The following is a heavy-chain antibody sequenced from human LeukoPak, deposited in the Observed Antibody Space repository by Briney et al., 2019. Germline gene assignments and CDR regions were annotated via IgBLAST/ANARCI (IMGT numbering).Heavy chain of an antibody. Sequence: ASVKVSCKASGYTFTCYYMHWVRQAPGQGLEWMGWINPNSGGTNYAQKFQGRVTMTRDTSISIAYMELSRLRSDDTAVYYCARVTQVHYDFWSRPNSHYDYWGQGTLVTVSS. J-gene: IGHJ4*02. D-gene: IGHD3-3*01. CDR1: GYTFTCYY. CDR2: INPNSGGT. V-gene: IGHV1-2*02. CDR3: ARVTQVHYDFWSRPNSHYDY.